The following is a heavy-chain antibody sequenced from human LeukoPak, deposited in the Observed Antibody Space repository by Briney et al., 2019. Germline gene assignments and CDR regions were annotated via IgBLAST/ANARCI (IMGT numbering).Heavy chain of an antibody. CDR2: INHSGST. D-gene: IGHD6-19*01. Sequence: SETLSLTCAVYGESFSGYYWSWIRQPPGKGLEWIGEINHSGSTNYNPSLKSRVTISVDTSKNQFSLKLSSVTAADTAVYYCARAGAVAGTREFYYYYYYYMDVWGKGTTVTVSS. CDR3: ARAGAVAGTREFYYYYYYYMDV. J-gene: IGHJ6*03. V-gene: IGHV4-34*01. CDR1: GESFSGYY.